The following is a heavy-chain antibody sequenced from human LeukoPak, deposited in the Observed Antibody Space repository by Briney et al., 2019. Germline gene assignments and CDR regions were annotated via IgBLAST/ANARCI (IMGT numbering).Heavy chain of an antibody. J-gene: IGHJ5*02. CDR1: GDSVASNSAA. V-gene: IGHV6-1*01. CDR2: AYYRSKWYN. CDR3: GRDVGSSGWYYWFDP. D-gene: IGHD6-19*01. Sequence: SQTLSLTCAISGDSVASNSAAWNWIRQSPSRGLEWLGRAYYRSKWYNDYAVSVKSRITINPDTYKNQFSLQLNSVSPEDTAVFYRGRDVGSSGWYYWFDPWGQGTLVTVSS.